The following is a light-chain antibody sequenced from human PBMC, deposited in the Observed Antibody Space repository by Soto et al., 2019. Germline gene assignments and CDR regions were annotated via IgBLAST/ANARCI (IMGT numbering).Light chain of an antibody. Sequence: EVVMTQFPATLPVSPGARATLSCRASQSVGSELAWYQQKPGQAPRLLIYDASTRATGVPARFSGSGSGTEFTLTISSLQSEDFAVYYCQQYNSWPPITFGQGTLLEIK. CDR3: QQYNSWPPIT. CDR2: DAS. CDR1: QSVGSE. V-gene: IGKV3D-15*01. J-gene: IGKJ5*01.